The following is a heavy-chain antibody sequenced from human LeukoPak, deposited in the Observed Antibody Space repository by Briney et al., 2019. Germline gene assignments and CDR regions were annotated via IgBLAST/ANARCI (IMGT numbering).Heavy chain of an antibody. D-gene: IGHD3-10*01. CDR2: IHASENT. CDR1: GGSINNFY. V-gene: IGHV4-4*07. CDR3: ASKPDYYGSGFDP. Sequence: PSETLSLTCTFSGGSINNFYWSWIRQPAGKGLEWIGRIHASENTNYNPSLKSRVTMSVDTSKNQFSLKLSSVTAADTAVYYCASKPDYYGSGFDPWGQGTLVTVSS. J-gene: IGHJ5*02.